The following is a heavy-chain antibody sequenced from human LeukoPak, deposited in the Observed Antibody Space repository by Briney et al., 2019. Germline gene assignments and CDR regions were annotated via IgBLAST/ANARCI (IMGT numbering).Heavy chain of an antibody. CDR1: GGTFSSYA. V-gene: IGHV1-69*05. CDR2: IIPIFGTA. Sequence: SVKVSCKASGGTFSSYAISWVRQAPGQGLEWMGRIIPIFGTANYAQKFQGRVTITTDESTSTAYMELSSLRSEDTAVYYCARGGEYSSSFLDYYYYYMDVWGKGTTVTVPS. D-gene: IGHD6-6*01. CDR3: ARGGEYSSSFLDYYYYYMDV. J-gene: IGHJ6*03.